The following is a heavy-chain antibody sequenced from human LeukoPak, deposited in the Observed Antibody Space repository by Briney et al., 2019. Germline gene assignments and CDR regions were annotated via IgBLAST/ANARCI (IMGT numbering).Heavy chain of an antibody. CDR2: IGGSNGIT. Sequence: PGGSLRPSCAASRITFNSYAMSWVRQAPGKGLEWVSVIGGSNGITFYVGSVKGRFTISRDNSKDTLYLQMNSLRAEDTAVYYCARNENSGWGYFDYWGQGTLVTVSS. CDR1: RITFNSYA. J-gene: IGHJ4*02. CDR3: ARNENSGWGYFDY. D-gene: IGHD5-12*01. V-gene: IGHV3-23*01.